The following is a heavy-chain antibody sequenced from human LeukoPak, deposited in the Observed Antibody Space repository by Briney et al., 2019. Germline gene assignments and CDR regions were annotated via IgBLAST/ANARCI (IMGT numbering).Heavy chain of an antibody. CDR1: GYTLTELS. V-gene: IGHV1-24*01. J-gene: IGHJ4*02. Sequence: GASVEVSCKVSGYTLTELSMHWVRQAPGKGLEWMGGFDPEDGETIYAQKFQGRVTMTEDTSTDTAYMELSSLRSEDTAVYYCATLSSGWFSPPFDYWGQGTLVTVSS. D-gene: IGHD6-19*01. CDR2: FDPEDGET. CDR3: ATLSSGWFSPPFDY.